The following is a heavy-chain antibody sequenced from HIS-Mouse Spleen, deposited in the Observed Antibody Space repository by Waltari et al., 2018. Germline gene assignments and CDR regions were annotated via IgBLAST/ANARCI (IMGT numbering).Heavy chain of an antibody. D-gene: IGHD3-10*01. CDR3: ARSLGD. CDR2: ISYDGSNK. V-gene: IGHV3-30-3*01. J-gene: IGHJ4*02. Sequence: QVQLVESGGGVVQPGRSLSLSCAASGFTFSSYAMHWVRQAPGKGLEWVAVISYDGSNKYYADSVKGRFTISRDNSKNTLYLQMNSLRAEDTAVYYCARSLGDWGQGTLVTVSS. CDR1: GFTFSSYA.